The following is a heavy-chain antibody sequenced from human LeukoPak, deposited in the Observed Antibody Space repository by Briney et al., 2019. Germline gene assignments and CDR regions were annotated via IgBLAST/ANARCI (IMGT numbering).Heavy chain of an antibody. V-gene: IGHV4-4*07. Sequence: SVTLSFKGSVSGVSISSYYWGWMPHPAGKGLEGFGRIYTSGSTNYKPSLKRRATMSVDTSKNQFSLKLSSVTAADKAVYYCARDGAEVADYFDDWGQGTLVTVSS. D-gene: IGHD6-19*01. CDR1: GVSISSYY. CDR2: IYTSGST. CDR3: ARDGAEVADYFDD. J-gene: IGHJ4*02.